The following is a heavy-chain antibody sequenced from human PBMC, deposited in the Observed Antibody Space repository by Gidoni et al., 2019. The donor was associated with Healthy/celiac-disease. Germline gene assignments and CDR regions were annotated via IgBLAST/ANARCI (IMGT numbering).Heavy chain of an antibody. J-gene: IGHJ1*01. CDR3: ASTVEMATILYFQH. D-gene: IGHD5-12*01. CDR2: IYPGDADT. CDR1: GYSFTSYW. V-gene: IGHV5-51*01. Sequence: EVQLVQSGAEVQKPGVSLKISCKGSGYSFTSYWMGWVRQMPGKGLEWMGIIYPGDADTRYSPSFQGQVTISADKSISTAYLQWSSLKASDTAMYYCASTVEMATILYFQHWGQGTLVTVSS.